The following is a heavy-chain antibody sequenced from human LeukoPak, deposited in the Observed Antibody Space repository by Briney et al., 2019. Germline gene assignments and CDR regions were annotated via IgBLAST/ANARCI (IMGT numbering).Heavy chain of an antibody. CDR3: ARDFSTYSSSWDY. CDR2: INHSGST. CDR1: GGSFSGYY. V-gene: IGHV4-34*01. Sequence: KPSETLSLTCAVYGGSFSGYYWSWIRQPPGKGLEWIGEINHSGSTNYNPSLKSRVTISVDTPKNQFSLKLSSVTAADTAVYYCARDFSTYSSSWDYWGQGTLVTVSS. D-gene: IGHD6-13*01. J-gene: IGHJ4*02.